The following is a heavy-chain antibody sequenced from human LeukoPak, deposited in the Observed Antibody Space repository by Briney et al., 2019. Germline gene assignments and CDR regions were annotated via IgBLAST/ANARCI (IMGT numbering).Heavy chain of an antibody. J-gene: IGHJ1*01. D-gene: IGHD3-22*01. V-gene: IGHV4-34*01. CDR2: INHSGST. CDR3: ARDPRYYYDSSGPH. Sequence: PSETLSLTCAVYGGSFSGYYWSWIRQPTGNGLEWIGEINHSGSTNYNPSLKSRVTISVDTSKNQFSLKLSSVTAADTAVYYCARDPRYYYDSSGPHWGQGTLVTVSS. CDR1: GGSFSGYY.